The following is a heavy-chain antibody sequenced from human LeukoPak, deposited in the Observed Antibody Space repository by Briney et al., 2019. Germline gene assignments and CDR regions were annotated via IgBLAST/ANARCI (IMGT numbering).Heavy chain of an antibody. CDR3: ARLAWFGEGDYYYGMDV. CDR2: INPNSGGT. J-gene: IGHJ6*02. CDR1: GYTFTDYY. Sequence: ASVKVSCKASGYTFTDYYMHWVRQAPGQGLEWMGWINPNSGGTNYAQKFQGRVTMTRDTSISTAYMEVSGLRYDDTAVYYCARLAWFGEGDYYYGMDVWGQGTTVTVSS. V-gene: IGHV1-2*02. D-gene: IGHD3-10*01.